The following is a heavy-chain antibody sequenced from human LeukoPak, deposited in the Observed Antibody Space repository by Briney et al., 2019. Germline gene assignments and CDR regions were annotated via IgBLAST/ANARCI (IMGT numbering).Heavy chain of an antibody. CDR1: GFTFSSYA. CDR3: AKSPYSSLFDY. CDR2: ISGSGGST. Sequence: GGSLRLSCAASGFTFSSYAMSWVRQAPGKGLEWVSGISGSGGSTYYADSVTGRFTISRDNSKNMVYLQMNSLRAEDTAVYYCAKSPYSSLFDYWGQGTLVTVSS. J-gene: IGHJ4*02. D-gene: IGHD5-18*01. V-gene: IGHV3-23*01.